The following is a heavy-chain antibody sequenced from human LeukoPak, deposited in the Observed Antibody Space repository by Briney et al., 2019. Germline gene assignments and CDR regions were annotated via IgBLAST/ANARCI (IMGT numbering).Heavy chain of an antibody. V-gene: IGHV4-59*08. CDR2: IYYSGST. Sequence: SETLSLTCTVSGGSISSYHWSWIRQPPGKGLEWIGYIYYSGSTNYNPSLKSRVTISVDTSKNQFSLKLSSVTAADTAVYYCARLNCGGDCYSSYFDLWGRGTLVTVSS. CDR3: ARLNCGGDCYSSYFDL. CDR1: GGSISSYH. J-gene: IGHJ2*01. D-gene: IGHD2-21*02.